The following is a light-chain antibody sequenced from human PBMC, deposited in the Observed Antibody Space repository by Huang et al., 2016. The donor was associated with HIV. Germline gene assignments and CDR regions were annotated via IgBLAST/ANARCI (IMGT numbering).Light chain of an antibody. CDR3: QQYGSSPGT. CDR1: QGVNSGY. J-gene: IGKJ1*01. Sequence: EIVLTQSPGPLSLSPGERATLSCRASQGVNSGYLAWYQQKPGQAPRLLIYGASSRATGIPGRFSGSGSGTDFTLTISRLQPEDFAVYFCQQYGSSPGTFGQGTKVEMK. V-gene: IGKV3-20*01. CDR2: GAS.